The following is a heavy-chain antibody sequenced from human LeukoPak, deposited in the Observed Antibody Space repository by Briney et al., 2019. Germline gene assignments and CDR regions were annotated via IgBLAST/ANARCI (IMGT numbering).Heavy chain of an antibody. J-gene: IGHJ5*02. CDR2: IYSSGGT. CDR3: ARGGYYGSGNDFRFDP. CDR1: GGSISSYY. D-gene: IGHD3-10*01. V-gene: IGHV4-4*07. Sequence: SETLSLTCTASGGSISSYYWSWIRQPAGKGLEWIGRIYSSGGTNYNPSLKSRVTISVDTSKNQFSLKLKSVTAADTAVYYCARGGYYGSGNDFRFDPWGQGTLVTVSS.